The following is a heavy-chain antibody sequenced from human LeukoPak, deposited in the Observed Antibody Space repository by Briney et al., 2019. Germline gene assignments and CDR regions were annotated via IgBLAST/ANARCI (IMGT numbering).Heavy chain of an antibody. CDR2: IDWDDDK. D-gene: IGHD1-26*01. V-gene: IGHV2-70*01. CDR3: ARTPIVGATTLSYYYYYGMDV. Sequence: SGPALVKPTQTLTLTCTFSGFSLSTRGMCVSWIRQPPGKALEWLALIDWDDDKYYSSSLRTGLTISKDTSKNQVVLTMTNMDPVDTATYYCARTPIVGATTLSYYYYYGMDVWGQGTTVTVSS. CDR1: GFSLSTRGMC. J-gene: IGHJ6*02.